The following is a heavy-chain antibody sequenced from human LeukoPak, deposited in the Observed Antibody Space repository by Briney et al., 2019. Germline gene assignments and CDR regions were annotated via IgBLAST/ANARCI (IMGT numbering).Heavy chain of an antibody. CDR3: AKNGDRGAYCSGGTCYPDYYYYMAV. J-gene: IGHJ6*03. CDR2: ISSTGGTT. D-gene: IGHD2-15*01. V-gene: IGHV3-23*01. CDR1: GLTFSNYG. Sequence: GGSLRLSCVASGLTFSNYGISWVRQAPGKGLEWVSAISSTGGTTYYADSVKGHFTISRDNSKNTVYLQMNSLSAEDTAVYYCAKNGDRGAYCSGGTCYPDYYYYMAVWGKGTTVTISS.